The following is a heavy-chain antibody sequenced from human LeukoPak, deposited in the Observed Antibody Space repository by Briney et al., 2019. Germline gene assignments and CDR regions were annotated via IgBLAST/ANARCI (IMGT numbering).Heavy chain of an antibody. V-gene: IGHV3-7*01. CDR2: INKDGSEK. J-gene: IGHJ4*02. Sequence: GGSLRLSCVASGFTFTNYWMSWVRQAPGKGLEYMGNINKDGSEKNYVDSVRGRFTISRDNAENSLFLQMNSLRGEDTAVYYCHDPNGGYWGQGTLVTVSS. CDR3: HDPNGGY. D-gene: IGHD4/OR15-4a*01. CDR1: GFTFTNYW.